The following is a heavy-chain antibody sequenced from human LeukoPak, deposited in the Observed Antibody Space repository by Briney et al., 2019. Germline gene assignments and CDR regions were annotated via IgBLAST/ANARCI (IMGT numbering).Heavy chain of an antibody. D-gene: IGHD1-26*01. Sequence: PGGSLRLSCAPSGFTFSDYYMSWIRQAPGKGLEGGSYFSTSSSYTNYADSVKGRFTISRDNAKNSLYLKMNSLRAEDTAVYYCARTVLGHDAFDTWGQGTMVTVSS. CDR1: GFTFSDYY. J-gene: IGHJ3*02. CDR3: ARTVLGHDAFDT. CDR2: FSTSSSYT. V-gene: IGHV3-11*06.